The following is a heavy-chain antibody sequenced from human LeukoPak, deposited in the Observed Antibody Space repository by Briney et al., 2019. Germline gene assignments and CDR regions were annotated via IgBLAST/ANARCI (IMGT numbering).Heavy chain of an antibody. J-gene: IGHJ5*02. CDR3: GRSYSSSHPDWFDP. CDR1: GYTFTSYG. CDR2: ISGYNGNP. V-gene: IGHV1-18*01. D-gene: IGHD6-6*01. Sequence: ASVKVSCKASGYTFTSYGISWVRQTPGQGLEWMGWISGYNGNPNYAQKLQGRVTMTTDTSTSTAYMALRSLRADDTAVYYCGRSYSSSHPDWFDPWGQGTLVTVSS.